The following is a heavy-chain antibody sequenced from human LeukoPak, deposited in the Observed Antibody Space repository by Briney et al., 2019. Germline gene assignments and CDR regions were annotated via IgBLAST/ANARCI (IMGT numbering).Heavy chain of an antibody. J-gene: IGHJ4*02. CDR3: AKLHNLNCDY. Sequence: GGSLRLSCAASGFTFGDYAMSWVRQAPGTGLEWVSTISGSGGTTYYADSVKGRFTISRDNSKNTLYLQMNSLRPEDTAVYYCAKLHNLNCDYWGLGTLATVSS. CDR2: ISGSGGTT. V-gene: IGHV3-23*01. D-gene: IGHD1-14*01. CDR1: GFTFGDYA.